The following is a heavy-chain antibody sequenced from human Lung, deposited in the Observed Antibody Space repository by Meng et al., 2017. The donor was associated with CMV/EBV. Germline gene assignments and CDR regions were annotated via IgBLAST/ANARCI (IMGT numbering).Heavy chain of an antibody. J-gene: IGHJ4*02. V-gene: IGHV5-51*01. CDR3: SRRGSTWFVDY. D-gene: IGHD3-10*01. CDR2: IYPGDSDT. Sequence: GGSLRLXFKGSGYNFDNYWIGWVRQMPGKGLEWMGLIYPGDSDTRYSPAFQGQVTISADKSISTAYLQWSGLKAADTAMYYCSRRGSTWFVDYWGQGTLVTVSS. CDR1: GYNFDNYW.